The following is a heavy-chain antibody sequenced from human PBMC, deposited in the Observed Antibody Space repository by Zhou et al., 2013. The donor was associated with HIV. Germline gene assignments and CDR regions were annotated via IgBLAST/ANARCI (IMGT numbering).Heavy chain of an antibody. Sequence: QVQLVQSGAEVKKPGASVKVSCKASGYTFINHGITWVRQAPGQGLQWMGWISVYNGDTNYAQKLHGRVTMTANTSTSTAYMELRSLTSDDTALYYCARVAISGGGQWLVQSFDSWGQGTLVTVSS. V-gene: IGHV1-18*01. J-gene: IGHJ4*02. D-gene: IGHD6-19*01. CDR2: ISVYNGDT. CDR3: ARVAISGGGQWLVQSFDS. CDR1: GYTFINHG.